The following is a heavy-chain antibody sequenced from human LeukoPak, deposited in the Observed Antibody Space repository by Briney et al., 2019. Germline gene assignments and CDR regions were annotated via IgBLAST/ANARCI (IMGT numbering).Heavy chain of an antibody. CDR3: ASKTRGARDGLYFDY. V-gene: IGHV3-66*01. J-gene: IGHJ4*02. D-gene: IGHD4-17*01. CDR1: GFGIGASF. Sequence: GGSLRLSCTASGFGIGASFINWVRQAPGKGLEWVSLLSRGESAFYADSVKGRFTLSGDTSKNTVFLQMNSLRAEDTAVYYCASKTRGARDGLYFDYWGQGTLVTVSS. CDR2: LSRGESA.